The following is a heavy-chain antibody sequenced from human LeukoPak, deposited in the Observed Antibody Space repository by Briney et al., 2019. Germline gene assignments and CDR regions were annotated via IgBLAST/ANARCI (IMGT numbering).Heavy chain of an antibody. Sequence: PSETLSLTCTVSGGSISSYYWSWIRQPPGKGLEWIGYVYYSGSTNYNPSLKSRVTISVDTSKNQFSLKLSSVTAADTAVYYCARVLMGDYYYYYYMDVWGKGTTVTVSS. CDR1: GGSISSYY. V-gene: IGHV4-59*01. D-gene: IGHD2/OR15-2a*01. J-gene: IGHJ6*03. CDR3: ARVLMGDYYYYYYMDV. CDR2: VYYSGST.